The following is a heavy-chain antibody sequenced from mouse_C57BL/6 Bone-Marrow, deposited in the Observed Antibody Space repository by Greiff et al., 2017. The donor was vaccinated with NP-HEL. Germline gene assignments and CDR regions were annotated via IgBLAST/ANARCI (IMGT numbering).Heavy chain of an antibody. CDR3: ARSYPSYSNFLAWFAY. J-gene: IGHJ3*01. D-gene: IGHD2-5*01. CDR1: GYTFTSYW. CDR2: IDPNSGGT. Sequence: VQLQQPGAELVKPGASVKLSCKASGYTFTSYWMHWVKQRPGRGLEWIGRIDPNSGGTKYNEKFKSKATLTVDKPSSTAYMQLSSLTSEDSAVYYCARSYPSYSNFLAWFAYWGQGTLVTVSA. V-gene: IGHV1-72*01.